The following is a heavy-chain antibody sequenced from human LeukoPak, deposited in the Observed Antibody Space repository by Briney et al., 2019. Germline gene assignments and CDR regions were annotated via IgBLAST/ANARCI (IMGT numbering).Heavy chain of an antibody. V-gene: IGHV4-59*01. J-gene: IGHJ4*02. CDR2: IYYSGST. D-gene: IGHD2-15*01. Sequence: SETPSLTCTVSGGSISNYYWSWIRQPPGKGLEWIGYIYYSGSTNYNPSLKSRVTISVDTSKNQFSLKLNSVTTADTAVYYCARVSGYFNYWGRGTLVTVSS. CDR1: GGSISNYY. CDR3: ARVSGYFNY.